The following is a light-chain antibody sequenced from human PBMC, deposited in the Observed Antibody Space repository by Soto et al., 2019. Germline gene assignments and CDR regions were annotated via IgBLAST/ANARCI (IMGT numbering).Light chain of an antibody. J-gene: IGLJ3*02. V-gene: IGLV2-8*01. CDR2: EVS. Sequence: QSALTQPPSASGSPGQSVTISCTGTSSDVGGYNYVSWYQQHPGKAPKLMIYEVSERPSGVSDRFSGSKSSNTASLTVSGLQADDEADYYCSSYAGSNNLVFGGGTKLTVL. CDR1: SSDVGGYNY. CDR3: SSYAGSNNLV.